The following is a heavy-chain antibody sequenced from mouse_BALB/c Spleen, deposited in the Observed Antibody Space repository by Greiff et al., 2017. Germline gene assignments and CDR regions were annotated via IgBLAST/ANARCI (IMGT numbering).Heavy chain of an antibody. Sequence: EVMLVESGGGLVKPGGSLKLSCAASGFTFSDYYMYWVRQTPEKRLEWVATISDGGSYTYYPDSVKGRFTISRDNAKNNLYLQMSSLKSEDTAMYYCARDRGYDYDGTSWGQGTLVTVSA. CDR3: ARDRGYDYDGTS. CDR1: GFTFSDYY. CDR2: ISDGGSYT. J-gene: IGHJ3*01. D-gene: IGHD2-4*01. V-gene: IGHV5-4*02.